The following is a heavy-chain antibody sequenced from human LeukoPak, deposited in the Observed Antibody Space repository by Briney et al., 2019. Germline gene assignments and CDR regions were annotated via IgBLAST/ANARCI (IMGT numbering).Heavy chain of an antibody. J-gene: IGHJ4*02. Sequence: GASVKVSCKASGYTFSDNSMHWVRQAPGQGLEWMGWINPDSGGTNYAQNFQGRVTMTRDTSISTAYMELNRLRSDDTAVYYCARVAPAVYSDYWGQGTLVTVSS. CDR2: INPDSGGT. CDR3: ARVAPAVYSDY. V-gene: IGHV1-2*02. CDR1: GYTFSDNS.